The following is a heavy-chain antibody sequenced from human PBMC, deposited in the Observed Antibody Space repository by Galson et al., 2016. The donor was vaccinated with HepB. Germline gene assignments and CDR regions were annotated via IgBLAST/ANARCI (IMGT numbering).Heavy chain of an antibody. V-gene: IGHV3-33*08. CDR2: IWYDGSKK. Sequence: SLRLSCAASGFSFGDFAMHWVRQASGKGLEWVAVIWYDGSKKGYVDAVKGRITISRDNSKNTLYLYMNNLRAEDTAVYYCARPSYRLEVFGGDAFDIWGQGTLVTVSS. CDR1: GFSFGDFA. J-gene: IGHJ3*02. CDR3: ARPSYRLEVFGGDAFDI. D-gene: IGHD3-16*02.